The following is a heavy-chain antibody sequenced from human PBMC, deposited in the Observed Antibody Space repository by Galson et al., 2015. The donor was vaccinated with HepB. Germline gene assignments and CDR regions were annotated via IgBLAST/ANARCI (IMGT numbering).Heavy chain of an antibody. CDR2: IWYDGSNK. CDR1: GFTFRSYG. V-gene: IGHV3-33*01. J-gene: IGHJ6*03. CDR3: ARSGTRGAYCSSTSCYVAYMDV. D-gene: IGHD2-2*01. Sequence: SLRLSCAASGFTFRSYGMHWVRQAPGKGLECVAVIWYDGSNKYYVDSVKGRFTISRDNSKNTLYLQMNSLRVDDTAVYYCARSGTRGAYCSSTSCYVAYMDVWGKGTTVTVSS.